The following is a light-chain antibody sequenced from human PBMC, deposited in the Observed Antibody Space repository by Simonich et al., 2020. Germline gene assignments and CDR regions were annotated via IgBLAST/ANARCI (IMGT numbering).Light chain of an antibody. V-gene: IGLV2-23*01. CDR1: SSVVGSYNL. Sequence: QSALTQPASVSGSPGQSITISCTGTSSVVGSYNLVSWYQQHPGKAPKLMIYEGSKRPSRVSNRCSGSKSGNTASLTISGLQAEDEADYYCCSYAGSSNVVFGGGTKLTVL. J-gene: IGLJ2*01. CDR2: EGS. CDR3: CSYAGSSNVV.